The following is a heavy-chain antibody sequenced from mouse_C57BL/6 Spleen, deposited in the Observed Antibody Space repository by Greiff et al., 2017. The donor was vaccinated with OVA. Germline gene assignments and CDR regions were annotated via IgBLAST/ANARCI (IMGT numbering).Heavy chain of an antibody. V-gene: IGHV14-4*01. D-gene: IGHD2-1*01. Sequence: EVKLVESGAELVRPGASVKLSCTASGFNIKDDYMHWVKQRPEQGLEWIGWIDPENGDTEYASKFQGKATITADTSSNTAYLQLSSLTSEDTAVYYCTTGGNLYYFDYWGQGTTLTVSS. CDR2: IDPENGDT. CDR1: GFNIKDDY. J-gene: IGHJ2*01. CDR3: TTGGNLYYFDY.